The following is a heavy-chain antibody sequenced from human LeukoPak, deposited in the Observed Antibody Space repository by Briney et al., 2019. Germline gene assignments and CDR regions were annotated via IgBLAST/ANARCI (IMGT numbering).Heavy chain of an antibody. CDR2: IYTGGNT. J-gene: IGHJ4*02. Sequence: GGSLRLSCAASGFTVDSNYLSWVRQAPGKGLEWVSTIYTGGNTYYAASVRGRFTISRDFSKNTVFLHMNSLRAEDTAMYNCARGDDSGYYDYFDYWGQGALVTVSS. CDR1: GFTVDSNY. V-gene: IGHV3-53*01. D-gene: IGHD3-22*01. CDR3: ARGDDSGYYDYFDY.